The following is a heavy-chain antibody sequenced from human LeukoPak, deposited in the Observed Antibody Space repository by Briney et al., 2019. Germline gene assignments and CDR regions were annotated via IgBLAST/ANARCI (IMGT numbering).Heavy chain of an antibody. D-gene: IGHD3-10*01. J-gene: IGHJ4*02. Sequence: ASVKASCKASGYTFTSYDINWVRQATRQGLEWMGWMNPNSGNTGYAQKFQDRVTMTRNTTISTAYMELSSLRSEDTAVYYCARGRRDSRQFDYWGQGTLVTLSS. CDR2: MNPNSGNT. V-gene: IGHV1-8*01. CDR1: GYTFTSYD. CDR3: ARGRRDSRQFDY.